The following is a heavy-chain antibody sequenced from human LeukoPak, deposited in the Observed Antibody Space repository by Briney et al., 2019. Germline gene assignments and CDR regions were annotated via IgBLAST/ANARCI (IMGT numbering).Heavy chain of an antibody. CDR2: ISVSGDRT. CDR1: GFTFSSYS. CDR3: VTDLVGYDSSNFRAC. D-gene: IGHD3-22*01. J-gene: IGHJ4*02. V-gene: IGHV3-23*01. Sequence: PGGSLRLSCAASGFTFSSYSMSWVRQAPGKGLEWISGISVSGDRTYYAASVKGRFTISRDNSKNIVYLQMNRVRAEDTAVYYSVTDLVGYDSSNFRACWGQGTLVTVSS.